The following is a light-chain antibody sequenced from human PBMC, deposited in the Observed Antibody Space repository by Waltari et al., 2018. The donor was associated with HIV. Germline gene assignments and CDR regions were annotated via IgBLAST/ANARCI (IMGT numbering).Light chain of an antibody. CDR1: SANIGRNS. CDR2: KDN. Sequence: QAALTQPPSASGTPGQRVTISCSGGSANIGRNSVSWFHQVPGTSPKPLIHKDNQRPSGVPDRFSASKSGTSASLAISGLRSEDEADYYCAAWDVSLRGLVFGGGTKLTVL. J-gene: IGLJ2*01. CDR3: AAWDVSLRGLV. V-gene: IGLV1-47*01.